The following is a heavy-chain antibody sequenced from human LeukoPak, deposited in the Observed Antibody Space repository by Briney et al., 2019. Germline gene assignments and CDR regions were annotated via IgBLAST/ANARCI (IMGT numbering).Heavy chain of an antibody. CDR1: GGSISGYY. V-gene: IGHV4-34*01. D-gene: IGHD3-22*01. Sequence: SETLSITCTVSGGSISGYYWSWIRQPPGNGLEWIGEINHSGSTNYNPSLKSRVTISVDTSKNQFSLKLSSVTAADTAVYYCARGGPTYYYDSSGYSQYYYYGMDVWGQGTTVTVSS. CDR3: ARGGPTYYYDSSGYSQYYYYGMDV. J-gene: IGHJ6*02. CDR2: INHSGST.